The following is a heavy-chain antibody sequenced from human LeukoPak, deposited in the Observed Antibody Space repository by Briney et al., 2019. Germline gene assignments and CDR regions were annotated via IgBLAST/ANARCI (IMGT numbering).Heavy chain of an antibody. V-gene: IGHV1-69*04. CDR2: IIPILGIA. CDR3: ASGYSYGPIQTPYYYYYGMDV. Sequence: ASVKVSCKASGGTFSSYAISWVRQAPGQGLEWMGRIIPILGIANYAQKFQGRVTITADKSTSTAYMELSSLRSEDTAVYYCASGYSYGPIQTPYYYYYGMDVWGQGTTVTVSS. CDR1: GGTFSSYA. D-gene: IGHD5-18*01. J-gene: IGHJ6*02.